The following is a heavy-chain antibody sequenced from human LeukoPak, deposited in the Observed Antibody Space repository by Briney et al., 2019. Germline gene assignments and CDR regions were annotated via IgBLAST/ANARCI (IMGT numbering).Heavy chain of an antibody. J-gene: IGHJ5*01. Sequence: SQTLSLTCAISGDSVSSNSATWTWLRQSPSRGLEGLGRTYYRSKWYNDYAVSMKSRITINPDTSKNQFSLQLNSVTPEDTAVYYCARLVGASWFDSWGQGTLVTVSS. D-gene: IGHD1-26*01. CDR3: ARLVGASWFDS. CDR1: GDSVSSNSAT. V-gene: IGHV6-1*01. CDR2: TYYRSKWYN.